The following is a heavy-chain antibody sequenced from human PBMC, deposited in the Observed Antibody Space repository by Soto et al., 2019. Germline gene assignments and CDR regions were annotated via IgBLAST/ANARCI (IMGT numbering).Heavy chain of an antibody. V-gene: IGHV3-23*01. J-gene: IGHJ5*01. D-gene: IGHD3-16*01. CDR1: GFKFSNYA. CDR2: ISATGGGT. Sequence: LRLSCAASGFKFSNYAMSWVRQAPGKGLEWVSLISATGGGTYYADSVKGRFTISRDNSHNTLYLQVHSLTAEDTAVYYCAKDRRAGGNSALYFDFCGPGAQVTVSA. CDR3: AKDRRAGGNSALYFDF.